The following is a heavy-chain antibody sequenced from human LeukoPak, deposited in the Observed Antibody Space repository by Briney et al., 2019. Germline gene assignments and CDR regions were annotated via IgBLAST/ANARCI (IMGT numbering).Heavy chain of an antibody. D-gene: IGHD1-26*01. J-gene: IGHJ4*02. CDR1: GFTFSSYA. CDR2: ISNSGTST. Sequence: AGGSLRLSCAASGFTFSSYAMTWVRQAPGKGLEWVSTISNSGTSTYYADSVRGRFTISRDNYKKMLYLQMNSLRAEDTALYYCAKPGSHYDYWGQGTLVTVSS. CDR3: AKPGSHYDY. V-gene: IGHV3-23*01.